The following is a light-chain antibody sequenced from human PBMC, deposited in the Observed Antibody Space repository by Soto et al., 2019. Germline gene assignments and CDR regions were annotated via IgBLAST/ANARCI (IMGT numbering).Light chain of an antibody. CDR3: QQHGTSPLT. V-gene: IGKV3-20*01. Sequence: EIVLTQSPGTLSLSPGERATLSCRASQSVSYTFLAWYQQKPGQAPRLLIHDAFRRATGIPDGFSGSGSGTDFSLTISTLEPEDSAVYYCQQHGTSPLTFGGGTKVDIK. CDR1: QSVSYTF. J-gene: IGKJ4*01. CDR2: DAF.